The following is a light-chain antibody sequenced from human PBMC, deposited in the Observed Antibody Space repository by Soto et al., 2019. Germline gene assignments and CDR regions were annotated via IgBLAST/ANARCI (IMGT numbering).Light chain of an antibody. CDR3: QQYGSLPAT. Sequence: EVVLTQSPGTLSLSPGERATLSCRASQSVRGNHFAWYQQKPGQAPRLLIYGASARTTGIPDRFIGSGSGTDFTLTISRLEPEDFAVYYCQQYGSLPATFGQGTKVEI. J-gene: IGKJ1*01. CDR2: GAS. CDR1: QSVRGNH. V-gene: IGKV3-20*01.